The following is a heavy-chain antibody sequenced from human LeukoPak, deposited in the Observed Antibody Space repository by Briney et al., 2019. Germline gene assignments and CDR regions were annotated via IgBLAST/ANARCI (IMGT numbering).Heavy chain of an antibody. Sequence: GASVKVSCKASGYTFTGYYMHWVRQAPGQGLEWMGWINPNSGGTNYAQKFQGRVTMTRDTSISTAYMELSRLRSDDTAVYYCARAHRTYYYDSTPRPDNWFDPWGQGTLVTVSS. V-gene: IGHV1-2*02. J-gene: IGHJ5*02. CDR2: INPNSGGT. D-gene: IGHD3-22*01. CDR3: ARAHRTYYYDSTPRPDNWFDP. CDR1: GYTFTGYY.